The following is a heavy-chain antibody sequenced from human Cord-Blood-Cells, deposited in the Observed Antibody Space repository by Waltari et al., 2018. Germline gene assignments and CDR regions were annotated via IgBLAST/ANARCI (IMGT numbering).Heavy chain of an antibody. Sequence: EVQLVQSGAEVKKPGESLKISCKGSGYSFTSYWIGWVRQMPGKGLEWMGIISPGDSDTRNSPSFQGQVTISADKSISTAYLQWSSLKASDTAMYYCARHGAMEPPEHLWGSKAFDIWGQGTMVTVSS. CDR3: ARHGAMEPPEHLWGSKAFDI. V-gene: IGHV5-51*01. J-gene: IGHJ3*02. CDR1: GYSFTSYW. D-gene: IGHD7-27*01. CDR2: ISPGDSDT.